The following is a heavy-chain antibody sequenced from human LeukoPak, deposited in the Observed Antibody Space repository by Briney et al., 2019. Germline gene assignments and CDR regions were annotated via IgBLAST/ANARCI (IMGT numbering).Heavy chain of an antibody. CDR3: AREELESFDY. CDR1: GFTFSRYS. Sequence: PGESLRLSCAASGFTFSRYSMNWVRQAPGKGLEWVSSIGGSSSSIYYADSVKGRFTISRDNAKNSLYLQMNSLRAEDAAIYYCAREELESFDYWGQETLVTVSS. CDR2: IGGSSSSI. V-gene: IGHV3-21*01. J-gene: IGHJ4*02. D-gene: IGHD1-1*01.